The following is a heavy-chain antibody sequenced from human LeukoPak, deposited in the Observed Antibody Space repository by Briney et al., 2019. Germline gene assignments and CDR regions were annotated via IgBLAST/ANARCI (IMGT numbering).Heavy chain of an antibody. CDR1: GFTFSSYS. Sequence: GGSLRLSCAASGFTFSSYSMNWVRQAPGKGLEWVSYISSSSSSYTYYADSVKGRFTISRDNAKNSLYLQMNSLRAEDTAVYYCARDGRGDWDFDYWGQGTLVTVSS. D-gene: IGHD1-1*01. V-gene: IGHV3-21*05. J-gene: IGHJ4*02. CDR3: ARDGRGDWDFDY. CDR2: ISSSSSSYT.